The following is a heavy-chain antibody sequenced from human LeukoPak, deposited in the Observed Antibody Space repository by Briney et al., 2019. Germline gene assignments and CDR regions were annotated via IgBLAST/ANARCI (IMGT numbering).Heavy chain of an antibody. Sequence: GGSLRLSCAASGFTFSSYGMHSVRQAPGKGLERVAVITYDGSNKYYADSVKGRFTISRDNSKNTLYLQMNSLRAEDTAVYYCANSAAGTLYGMDVWGQGTTVTVSS. CDR1: GFTFSSYG. D-gene: IGHD6-13*01. V-gene: IGHV3-30*18. CDR2: ITYDGSNK. CDR3: ANSAAGTLYGMDV. J-gene: IGHJ6*02.